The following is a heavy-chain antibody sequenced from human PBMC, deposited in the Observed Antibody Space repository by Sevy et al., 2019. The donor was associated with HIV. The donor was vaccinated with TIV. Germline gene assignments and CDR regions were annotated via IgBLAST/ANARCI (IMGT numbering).Heavy chain of an antibody. CDR1: GFTFSSYA. D-gene: IGHD3-3*01. CDR3: AKVPRWSGPQNPSYYFDY. V-gene: IGHV3-23*01. Sequence: GSLRLSCAASGFTFSSYAMSWVRQAPGKGLEWVSAISGSGGSTYYADSVKGRFTISRDNSKNTLYLQMNSLRAEDTAVYYCAKVPRWSGPQNPSYYFDYWGQGTLVTVSS. J-gene: IGHJ4*02. CDR2: ISGSGGST.